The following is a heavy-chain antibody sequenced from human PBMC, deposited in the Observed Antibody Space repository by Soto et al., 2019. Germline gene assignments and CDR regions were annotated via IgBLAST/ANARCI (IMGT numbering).Heavy chain of an antibody. Sequence: GGSLRLSCAASGFTFNSYGIHWVRQAPGKGLEWVAVISYDGSKKYYADSVKGRFTISRDNSKTTVYLQMNSLRSEDTAVYYCAKSGGWFGALSGYWGQGTLVTVSS. CDR2: ISYDGSKK. J-gene: IGHJ4*02. CDR3: AKSGGWFGALSGY. D-gene: IGHD3-10*01. V-gene: IGHV3-30*18. CDR1: GFTFNSYG.